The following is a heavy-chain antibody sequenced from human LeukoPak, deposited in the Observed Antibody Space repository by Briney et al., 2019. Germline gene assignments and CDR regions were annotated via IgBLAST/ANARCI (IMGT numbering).Heavy chain of an antibody. CDR1: GFTFSSYG. J-gene: IGHJ6*03. CDR3: AKDPLQFPFDYYYYMDV. Sequence: GGSLGLSCAASGFTFSSYGMHWVRQAPGKGLEWVAFIRYDGSNKYYADSVKGRITISRDNSKNTLYLQMNSLRAEDTAVYYCAKDPLQFPFDYYYYMDVWGKGTTVTVSS. CDR2: IRYDGSNK. V-gene: IGHV3-30*02. D-gene: IGHD4-11*01.